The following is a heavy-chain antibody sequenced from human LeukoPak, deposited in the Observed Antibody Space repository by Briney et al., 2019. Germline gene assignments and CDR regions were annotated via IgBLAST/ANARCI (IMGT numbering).Heavy chain of an antibody. J-gene: IGHJ4*02. CDR2: INPTGGST. CDR1: GYTFPSYF. D-gene: IGHD5-24*01. Sequence: ASVKVSCKASGYTFPSYFMHWVRQAPGQGLEWMGIINPTGGSTTYAQKFQGRVTMTRDTSTSTVYMELSSLRSEDTAVYYCARDQDCYNSYWGQGTLVTVSS. V-gene: IGHV1-46*01. CDR3: ARDQDCYNSY.